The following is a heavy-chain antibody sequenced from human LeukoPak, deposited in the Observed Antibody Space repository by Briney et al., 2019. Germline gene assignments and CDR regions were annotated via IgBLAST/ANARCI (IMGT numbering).Heavy chain of an antibody. CDR2: ISGSGDST. CDR1: GFTFSSYA. V-gene: IGHV3-23*01. D-gene: IGHD1-26*01. Sequence: TGGSLRLSCAPSGFTFSSYAMSWVRQAPGKGLEWVSAISGSGDSTYYADFVKGRFTISRDNSKNTLYLQMNSLRAEDTALYYCAHEWARAFDYWGQGTLVTVSS. CDR3: AHEWARAFDY. J-gene: IGHJ4*02.